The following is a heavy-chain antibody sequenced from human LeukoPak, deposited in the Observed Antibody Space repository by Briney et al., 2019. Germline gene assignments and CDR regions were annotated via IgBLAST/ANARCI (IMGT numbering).Heavy chain of an antibody. V-gene: IGHV4-59*01. CDR1: GGSISSYY. J-gene: IGHJ5*02. CDR2: IYYSGST. Sequence: SETLSLTCTVSGGSISSYYWSWLRHPPGKGLEWIGYIYYSGSTNYNPSLKSRVTISVDTSKNQFSLKLSSVTAADTAVYYCARDVNWFDPWGQGTLVTVSS. CDR3: ARDVNWFDP.